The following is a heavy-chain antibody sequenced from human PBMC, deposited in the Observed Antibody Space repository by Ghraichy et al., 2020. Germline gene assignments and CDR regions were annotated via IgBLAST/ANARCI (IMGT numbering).Heavy chain of an antibody. CDR1: GGSISSYY. CDR3: ARAGIGVAATGDYYYYYGMDV. CDR2: IYYSGST. Sequence: SETLSLTCTVSGGSISSYYWSWIRQPPGKGLEWIGYIYYSGSTNYNPSLKSRVTISVDTSKNQFSLKLSSVTAADTAVYYCARAGIGVAATGDYYYYYGMDVWGQGTTVTVSS. J-gene: IGHJ6*02. V-gene: IGHV4-59*01. D-gene: IGHD6-19*01.